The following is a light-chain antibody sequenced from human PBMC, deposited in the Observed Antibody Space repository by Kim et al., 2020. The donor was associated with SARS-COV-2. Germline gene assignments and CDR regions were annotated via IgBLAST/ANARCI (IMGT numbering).Light chain of an antibody. CDR2: DAS. J-gene: IGKJ4*01. Sequence: DIQMTQSPSSLSASVGDRVTITCQASQDINNYVNWYQQRPGKAPKLLIYDASNLETGVPRRFSGSGSGTDFTFSISSLQPEDIATYYCQQYENLPLTFGGGTKLEI. CDR3: QQYENLPLT. V-gene: IGKV1-33*01. CDR1: QDINNY.